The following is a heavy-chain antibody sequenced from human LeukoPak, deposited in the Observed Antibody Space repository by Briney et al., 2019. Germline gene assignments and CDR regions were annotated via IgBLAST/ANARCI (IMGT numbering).Heavy chain of an antibody. CDR3: AKGLYSSTLGYY. J-gene: IGHJ4*02. CDR1: GFTFSSYA. CDR2: ISGGGGST. Sequence: PGGSLRLSCAASGFTFSSYAMSWVRQAPGKGLEWVSDISGGGGSTYYADSVKGRFTISRDNSKNTLYLQMNSLRAEDTAVYYCAKGLYSSTLGYYWGQGTLVTVSS. V-gene: IGHV3-23*01. D-gene: IGHD2-2*01.